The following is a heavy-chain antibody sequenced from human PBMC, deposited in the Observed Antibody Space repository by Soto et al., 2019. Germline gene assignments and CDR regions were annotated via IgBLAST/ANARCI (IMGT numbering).Heavy chain of an antibody. Sequence: SETMSLTCAVYGGSFSGYYWSWIRQPPGKGLEWIGEINHSGSTNYNPSLKSRVTISVDTSKNQFSLKLSSVTAADTAVYYCARGNDYSNGYFDYWGQGTLVTVSS. V-gene: IGHV4-34*01. CDR3: ARGNDYSNGYFDY. CDR2: INHSGST. CDR1: GGSFSGYY. J-gene: IGHJ4*02. D-gene: IGHD4-4*01.